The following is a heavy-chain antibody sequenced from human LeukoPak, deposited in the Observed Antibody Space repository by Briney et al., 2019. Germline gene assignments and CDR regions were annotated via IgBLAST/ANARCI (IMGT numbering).Heavy chain of an antibody. J-gene: IGHJ4*02. CDR1: GGSISSYY. Sequence: PSETLSLTCTVSGGSISSYYWSWIRQPPGKGLEWIGYIYYSGSTNYNPSLESRVTISLDTSKNQFSLKLSSVTAADTAVYYCARDSRQQLGSRYYFDYWGQGTLVTVSS. V-gene: IGHV4-59*01. CDR3: ARDSRQQLGSRYYFDY. CDR2: IYYSGST. D-gene: IGHD6-13*01.